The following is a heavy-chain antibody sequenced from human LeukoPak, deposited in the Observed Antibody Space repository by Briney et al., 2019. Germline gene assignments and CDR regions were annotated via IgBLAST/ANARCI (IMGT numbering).Heavy chain of an antibody. Sequence: SETLSLTCTVSDDSITMYYWTWIRQPPGKGLEWIGYVDHTGSTNFDPSLNGRASISRDTSKNLFSLRLRSVTAADTAVYFCARGRVSLSTWYSTYYYYFYMDVWGKGTTVTVSS. D-gene: IGHD1-1*01. CDR2: VDHTGST. J-gene: IGHJ6*03. V-gene: IGHV4-59*01. CDR1: DDSITMYY. CDR3: ARGRVSLSTWYSTYYYYFYMDV.